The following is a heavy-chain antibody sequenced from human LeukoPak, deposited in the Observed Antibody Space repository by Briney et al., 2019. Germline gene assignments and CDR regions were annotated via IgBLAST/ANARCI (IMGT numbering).Heavy chain of an antibody. D-gene: IGHD3-10*01. CDR2: ISSSGSTI. CDR1: GFTFSSYE. Sequence: GRSLRLSCAASGFTFSSYEMNWVRQAPGKGLEWVSYISSSGSTIYYADSVKGRFTISRDNAKNSLYLQMNSLRAEDTAVYYCARSLDYYGSGSYYNGPDYWGQGTLVTVSS. V-gene: IGHV3-48*03. CDR3: ARSLDYYGSGSYYNGPDY. J-gene: IGHJ4*02.